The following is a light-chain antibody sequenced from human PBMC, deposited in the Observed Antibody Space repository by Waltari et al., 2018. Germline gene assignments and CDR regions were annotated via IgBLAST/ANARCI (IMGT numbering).Light chain of an antibody. Sequence: EIVLPHSPATRSLSHGERPTPSCRASQCVSSYLAWYQQKPGQAPRLLIYDASNRATGIPARFSGSGSGTDFTLTISSLEPEDFAVYYCQQRSNWPLTFGQGTKLEI. CDR2: DAS. J-gene: IGKJ2*01. CDR1: QCVSSY. V-gene: IGKV3-11*01. CDR3: QQRSNWPLT.